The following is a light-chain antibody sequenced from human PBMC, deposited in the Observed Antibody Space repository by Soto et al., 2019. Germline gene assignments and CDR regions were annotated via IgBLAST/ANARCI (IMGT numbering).Light chain of an antibody. CDR2: GAS. CDR1: QSVSSNY. V-gene: IGKV3-20*01. J-gene: IGKJ1*01. CDR3: QHYNSYSEA. Sequence: ENVLTQSPGTLSLSPGERATLSCRASQSVSSNYLAWYQQKPVQAPRLLVYGASSRATGIPDRFSGSGSGTEFTLTISSLQPDDFATYYCQHYNSYSEAFGQGTKVDI.